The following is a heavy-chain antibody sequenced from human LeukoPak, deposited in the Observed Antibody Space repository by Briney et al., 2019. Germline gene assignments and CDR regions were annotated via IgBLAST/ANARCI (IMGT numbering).Heavy chain of an antibody. V-gene: IGHV4-34*01. CDR2: INHSGST. D-gene: IGHD5-24*01. CDR3: ARFRVATTYWYFDL. J-gene: IGHJ2*01. Sequence: KPSETLSLTCAVYGGSFSGYYWSWIRQPPGKGLERIGEINHSGSTNYNPSLKSRVTMSVDTSKNQFSLKLSSVTAADTAVYYCARFRVATTYWYFDLWGRGTLVTVSS. CDR1: GGSFSGYY.